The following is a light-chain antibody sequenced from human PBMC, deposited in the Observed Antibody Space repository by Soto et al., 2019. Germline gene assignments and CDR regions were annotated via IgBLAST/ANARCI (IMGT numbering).Light chain of an antibody. Sequence: DMHMTQSPSTLSASVGDIVNITCRASQSISSWLAWYQQKKGKAPKFMMYDASTLESGVPSRFSGSGYGTEFNLTISSLQTDDFATYYCQQYNSYSLTFGQGTKVDIK. CDR1: QSISSW. J-gene: IGKJ1*01. CDR2: DAS. CDR3: QQYNSYSLT. V-gene: IGKV1-5*01.